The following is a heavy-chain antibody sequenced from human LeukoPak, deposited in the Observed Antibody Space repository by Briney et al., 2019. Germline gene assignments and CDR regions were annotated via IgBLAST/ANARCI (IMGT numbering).Heavy chain of an antibody. CDR2: IIPIFGTA. D-gene: IGHD3-9*01. Sequence: ASVKVSCKASGGTFSSYAISWVRQAPGQGLEWMGGIIPIFGTANYAQKFQGRVTITADKSTSTAYMELSSLRSEDTAVYYCARVLRYFDWLLPGDYWGQGTLVTVSS. V-gene: IGHV1-69*06. CDR3: ARVLRYFDWLLPGDY. J-gene: IGHJ4*02. CDR1: GGTFSSYA.